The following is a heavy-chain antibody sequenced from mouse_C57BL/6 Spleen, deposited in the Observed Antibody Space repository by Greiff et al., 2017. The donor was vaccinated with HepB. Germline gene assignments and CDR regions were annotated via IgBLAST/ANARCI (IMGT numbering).Heavy chain of an antibody. CDR2: IDPSDSYT. D-gene: IGHD4-1*01. V-gene: IGHV1-50*01. J-gene: IGHJ3*01. Sequence: QVQLKQPGAELVKPGASVKLSCKASGYTFTSYWMQWVKQRPGQGLEWIGEIDPSDSYTNYNQKFKGKATLTVDTSSSTAYMQLSSLTSEDSAVYYCARPGAYWGQGTLVTVSA. CDR3: ARPGAY. CDR1: GYTFTSYW.